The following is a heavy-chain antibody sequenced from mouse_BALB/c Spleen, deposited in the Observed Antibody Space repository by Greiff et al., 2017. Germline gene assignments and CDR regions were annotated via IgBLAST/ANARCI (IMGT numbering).Heavy chain of an antibody. CDR1: GFTFSSYG. D-gene: IGHD1-1*01. Sequence: DVKLVESGGDLVKPGGSLKLSCAASGFTFSSYGMSWVRQTPDKRLEWVATISSGGSYTYYPDSVKGRFTIARDNAKNTLYLQMSSLKSEDTAMYYCARHYCRSHWYFDVWGAGTTVTVSS. V-gene: IGHV5-6*02. CDR2: ISSGGSYT. J-gene: IGHJ1*01. CDR3: ARHYCRSHWYFDV.